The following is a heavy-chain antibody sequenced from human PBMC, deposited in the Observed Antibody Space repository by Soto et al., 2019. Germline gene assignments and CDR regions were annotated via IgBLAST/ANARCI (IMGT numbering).Heavy chain of an antibody. CDR2: ISGSGGST. Sequence: EVQILESGGGLVQPGESLRLSCAASGFTFDSCAMSWVRQAPGKGLEWILGISGSGGSTYYAASRKGRFTISRDNSKKTVDLQRNRLRADDTAVYYCAKGKTSGWYYFDFWGQGTLVTVSS. D-gene: IGHD6-19*01. CDR3: AKGKTSGWYYFDF. J-gene: IGHJ4*02. CDR1: GFTFDSCA. V-gene: IGHV3-23*01.